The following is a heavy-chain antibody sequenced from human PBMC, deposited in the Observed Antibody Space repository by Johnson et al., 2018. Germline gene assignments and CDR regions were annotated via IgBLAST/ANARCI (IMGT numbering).Heavy chain of an antibody. CDR3: ARSISSAFDI. V-gene: IGHV3-7*01. CDR2: IKQDGSEK. D-gene: IGHD2-2*01. CDR1: GFTFSSYA. J-gene: IGHJ3*02. Sequence: VQLVQSGGGVVQPGRSLRLSCAASGFTFSSYAMHWVRQAPGKGLEWVANIKQDGSEKYYVDSVKGRFTISRDNAKNSLYLQMNSLRAGETAVYYCARSISSAFDIWGQGTMVTVSS.